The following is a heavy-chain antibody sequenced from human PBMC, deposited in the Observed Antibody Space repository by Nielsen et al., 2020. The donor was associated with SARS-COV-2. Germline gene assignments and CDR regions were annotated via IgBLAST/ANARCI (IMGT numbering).Heavy chain of an antibody. CDR2: ISGGGTNS. V-gene: IGHV3-23*01. Sequence: GESLKISCAASGFTFNTYAMSWIRQAPGKGLEGISAISGGGTNSFYADSVKGRFTISRDNSNHTLYLQLTNLRAEDTAVYYCANDFGDCGSSTCRPKWGQGSRITVSS. CDR3: ANDFGDCGSSTCRPK. D-gene: IGHD2-2*01. CDR1: GFTFNTYA. J-gene: IGHJ4*02.